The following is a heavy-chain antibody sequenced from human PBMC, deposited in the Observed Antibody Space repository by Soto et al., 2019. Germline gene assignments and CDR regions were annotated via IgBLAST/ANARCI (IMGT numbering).Heavy chain of an antibody. CDR2: MNPNSGNT. CDR1: GYTFTSYD. Sequence: ASVKVSCKASGYTFTSYDINWVRQATGQGLEWMGWMNPNSGNTGYAQKFQGRVTMTRSTSITTAYMELSSLTSEDTAVYYCARGWRTTGIYVFDYWGKGSLVTVSS. J-gene: IGHJ4*02. V-gene: IGHV1-8*01. CDR3: ARGWRTTGIYVFDY. D-gene: IGHD1-1*01.